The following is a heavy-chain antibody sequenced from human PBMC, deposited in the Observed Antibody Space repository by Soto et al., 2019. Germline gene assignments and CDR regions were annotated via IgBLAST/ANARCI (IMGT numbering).Heavy chain of an antibody. CDR2: INAGNGNT. CDR1: GYTFTSYA. CDR3: ARGDSSGYQYYYYGMDV. D-gene: IGHD3-22*01. J-gene: IGHJ6*02. Sequence: GASVKVSCKASGYTFTSYAMHWVRQAPGQRLEWMGWINAGNGNTKYSQKFQGRVTITRDTSASTAYMELSSLRSEDTAVYYCARGDSSGYQYYYYGMDVWGQGTTVTVSS. V-gene: IGHV1-3*01.